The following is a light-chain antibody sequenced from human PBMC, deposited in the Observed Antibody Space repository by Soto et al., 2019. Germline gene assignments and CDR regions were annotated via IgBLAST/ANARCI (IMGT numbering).Light chain of an antibody. V-gene: IGKV3-15*01. CDR1: QSVGSN. Sequence: IVMTQSPATLSVSTGERATISCRASQSVGSNLAWYQQKPGQAPRLLIFATSARATGIPARFSGGGSGTEFTLTISSRQSEDYAAYYCQQYNNWPPWTFGQGTKVDIK. CDR3: QQYNNWPPWT. J-gene: IGKJ1*01. CDR2: ATS.